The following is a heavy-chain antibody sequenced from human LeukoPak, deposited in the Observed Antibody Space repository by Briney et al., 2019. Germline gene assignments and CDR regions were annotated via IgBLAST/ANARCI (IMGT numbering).Heavy chain of an antibody. CDR3: ARSTDGSAHFDY. D-gene: IGHD1-1*01. CDR1: QFKFDTYG. Sequence: GGSLRLSCSASQFKFDTYGMHWVRQTPGKVLEYVSGINSDGLSTYYANSVKGRFTISRDNAKNTLYLQMGSLKTEDMAVYYCARSTDGSAHFDYWGQGTLVTVFS. J-gene: IGHJ4*02. V-gene: IGHV3-64*01. CDR2: INSDGLST.